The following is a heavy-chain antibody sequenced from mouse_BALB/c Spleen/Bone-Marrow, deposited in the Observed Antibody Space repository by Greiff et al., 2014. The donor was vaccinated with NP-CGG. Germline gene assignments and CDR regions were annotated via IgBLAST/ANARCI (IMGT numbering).Heavy chain of an antibody. J-gene: IGHJ4*01. D-gene: IGHD3-3*01. CDR2: ISSGCSTI. CDR3: TRSGTLGAMDY. CDR1: GFTFSSFG. Sequence: DVKLVESGGGLVQPGGSRKLSCAASGFTFSSFGMHWVRQAPEKGLEWVAYISSGCSTIYYADTMKGRFTISRDNPKNTLFLQMTSLRSEDTAMYYCTRSGTLGAMDYWGQGTSVTVSS. V-gene: IGHV5-17*02.